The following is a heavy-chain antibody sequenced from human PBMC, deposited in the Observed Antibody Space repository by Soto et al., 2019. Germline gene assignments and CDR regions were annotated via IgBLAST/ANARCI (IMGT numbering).Heavy chain of an antibody. CDR3: ATLLFGFLYYFAN. D-gene: IGHD3-10*01. CDR2: ISDSGGST. J-gene: IGHJ4*02. Sequence: EVQLLESGGGLVQPGGSLRLSCAASGFTFSTYAMTWVRQAPGKGLEWVSDISDSGGSTYYADSVKGRFTISRDNSKNTLYLQMNSLRAEDTAVYYCATLLFGFLYYFANWGQGTLVTVSS. V-gene: IGHV3-23*01. CDR1: GFTFSTYA.